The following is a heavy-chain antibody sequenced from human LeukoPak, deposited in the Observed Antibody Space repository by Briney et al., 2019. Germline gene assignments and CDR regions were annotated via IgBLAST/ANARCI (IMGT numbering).Heavy chain of an antibody. Sequence: PGRSLGLSCAASGFTFSDHAMHWVRQAPGKGLEWVSAVGIAADTFYPGSVKGRFTISRENAKNSLYLQMNSLRVEDTAVYYCVRQKKSHGNFDYWGQGTLVTVSS. D-gene: IGHD1-26*01. CDR3: VRQKKSHGNFDY. CDR2: VGIAADT. CDR1: GFTFSDHA. V-gene: IGHV3-13*01. J-gene: IGHJ4*02.